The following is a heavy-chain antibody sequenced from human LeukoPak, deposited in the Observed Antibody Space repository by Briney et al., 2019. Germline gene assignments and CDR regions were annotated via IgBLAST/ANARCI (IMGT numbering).Heavy chain of an antibody. V-gene: IGHV4-34*01. D-gene: IGHD2-2*02. Sequence: SEALSLTCAVYGGSFSGYYWSWIRQPPGKGLEWIGEINHSGSTNYNPSLKSRVTISVDTSKNQFSLKLSSVTAADTAVYYCARLVRIVVVPAAIRYYYGMDVWGQGTTVTVSS. CDR3: ARLVRIVVVPAAIRYYYGMDV. CDR2: INHSGST. CDR1: GGSFSGYY. J-gene: IGHJ6*02.